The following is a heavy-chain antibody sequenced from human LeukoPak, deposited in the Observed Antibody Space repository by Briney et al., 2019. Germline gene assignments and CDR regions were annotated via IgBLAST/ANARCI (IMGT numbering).Heavy chain of an antibody. Sequence: GGSLRLSCAASGFSFSHAWINWVRQAPGKGLEWVGRIKSKTDGETIDYAAPVKGRVTISRDDSKNTVYLQMDSLKIEGTAVYYCTIVGPLTYYYESSGYYIPNNWGQGTLVTVSS. J-gene: IGHJ4*02. D-gene: IGHD3-22*01. CDR2: IKSKTDGETI. V-gene: IGHV3-15*01. CDR3: TIVGPLTYYYESSGYYIPNN. CDR1: GFSFSHAW.